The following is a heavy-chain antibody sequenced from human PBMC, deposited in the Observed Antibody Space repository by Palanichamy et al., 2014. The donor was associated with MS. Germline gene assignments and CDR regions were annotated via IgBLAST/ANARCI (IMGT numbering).Heavy chain of an antibody. D-gene: IGHD6-13*01. V-gene: IGHV4-34*01. CDR2: INHSGST. Sequence: QVQLQQWGGRTVEVFGDPVPHLRCLWWVLQCLLLELDPPAPRKGLEWIGEINHSGSTNYNPSLKSRVTISVDTSKNQFSLKLSSVTAADTAVYYCARAGYSSSWYSGWFDPWGQGTLVTVSS. J-gene: IGHJ5*02. CDR3: ARAGYSSSWYSGWFDP. CDR1: WVLQCLL.